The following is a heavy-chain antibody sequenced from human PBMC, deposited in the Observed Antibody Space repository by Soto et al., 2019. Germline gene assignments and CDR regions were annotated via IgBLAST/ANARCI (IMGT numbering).Heavy chain of an antibody. CDR3: ARDRGGSSWSSFDY. Sequence: LSLTCTVSGGSISSGDYYWSWIRQPPGKGLEWIGYIYYSGSTYYNPSLKSRVTISVDTSKNQFSLKLSSVTAADTAVYYCARDRGGSSWSSFDYWGQGTLVTVSS. CDR2: IYYSGST. V-gene: IGHV4-30-4*01. D-gene: IGHD6-13*01. CDR1: GGSISSGDYY. J-gene: IGHJ4*02.